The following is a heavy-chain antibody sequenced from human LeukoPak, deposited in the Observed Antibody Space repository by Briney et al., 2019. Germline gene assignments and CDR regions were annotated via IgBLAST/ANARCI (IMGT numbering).Heavy chain of an antibody. J-gene: IGHJ4*02. CDR3: AQKGGTDH. CDR1: GFSFSRFG. D-gene: IGHD2-15*01. Sequence: GGSLRLSCAASGFSFSRFGMNWVRQAPGKGLEWISYISSSSSAIYYADSVKGRFTISRDNAKNSLYLQMSSLRDEDTAVYYCAQKGGTDHWGRGTLVTVSS. V-gene: IGHV3-48*02. CDR2: ISSSSSAI.